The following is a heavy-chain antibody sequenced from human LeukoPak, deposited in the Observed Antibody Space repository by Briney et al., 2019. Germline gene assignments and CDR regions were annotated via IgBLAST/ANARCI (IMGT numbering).Heavy chain of an antibody. Sequence: SETLSLTCIVSGGSLSSYYWSWLRQAPGRGLEGVGYISDSGNTNYDPSLKSRVSISVDTSKNQLSLKLRSVTAADTAVYYCARMDCVSTSCPFDYWGQGTLVTVSS. CDR3: ARMDCVSTSCPFDY. V-gene: IGHV4-59*01. CDR2: ISDSGNT. J-gene: IGHJ4*02. D-gene: IGHD2-2*01. CDR1: GGSLSSYY.